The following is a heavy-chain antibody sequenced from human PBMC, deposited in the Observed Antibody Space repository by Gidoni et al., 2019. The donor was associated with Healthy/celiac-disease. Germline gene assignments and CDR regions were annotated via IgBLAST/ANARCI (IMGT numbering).Heavy chain of an antibody. V-gene: IGHV1-69*06. Sequence: QVQLVQSGAEVQNPGSSVKVSCKASGGTFSRYAISCVRKAPGQGLSWMGGIIPIFGTANYEQKFQGRVTSTADKSTSTAYMELSSLRSEDTAVYYCARVQYLWFGGVEWRWERGWFDPWGQGTLVTVSS. J-gene: IGHJ5*02. D-gene: IGHD3-10*01. CDR2: IIPIFGTA. CDR3: ARVQYLWFGGVEWRWERGWFDP. CDR1: GGTFSRYA.